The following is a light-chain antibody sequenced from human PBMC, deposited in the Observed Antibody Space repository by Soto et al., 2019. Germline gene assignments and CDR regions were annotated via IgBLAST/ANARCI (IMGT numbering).Light chain of an antibody. V-gene: IGKV1-39*01. J-gene: IGKJ5*01. CDR2: AAS. CDR3: QQSNSSPPT. CDR1: QSVSSY. Sequence: DIQMTQSPSSLSVSLGDRVTITCRASQSVSSYLNWYQQKPGQAPKLLIYAASSLQTGIPSRFSGSGSGTEFTLTISSLQPEDFATYYCQQSNSSPPTFGQGTRLEIK.